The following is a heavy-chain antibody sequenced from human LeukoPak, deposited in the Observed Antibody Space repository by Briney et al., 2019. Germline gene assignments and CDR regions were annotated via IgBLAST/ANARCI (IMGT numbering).Heavy chain of an antibody. J-gene: IGHJ4*02. V-gene: IGHV4-59*01. Sequence: NPSETLSLTCIVSGGSISNYHWSWIRQPPGKGLEWIGYVSYTGSTNCNPSLKSRVTISVDTSKNQFSLKLNSVTAADTAVYYCARGSGSGVPFDFWGQGTLVTVSS. CDR1: GGSISNYH. CDR2: VSYTGST. CDR3: ARGSGSGVPFDF. D-gene: IGHD3-10*01.